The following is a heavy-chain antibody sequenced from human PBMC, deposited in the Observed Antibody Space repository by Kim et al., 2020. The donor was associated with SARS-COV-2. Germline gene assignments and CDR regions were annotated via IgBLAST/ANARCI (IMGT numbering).Heavy chain of an antibody. CDR2: IWYDGSNK. CDR1: GFTFSSYG. V-gene: IGHV3-33*06. Sequence: GGSLRLSCAASGFTFSSYGMHWVRQAPGKGLEWVAVIWYDGSNKYYADSVKGRFTISRDNAKNTMYLQMNSLRAEDTAVYYCAKERGIAAVGLTYYYNYYGMAVWGQGTTVTVSS. D-gene: IGHD6-13*01. CDR3: AKERGIAAVGLTYYYNYYGMAV. J-gene: IGHJ6*02.